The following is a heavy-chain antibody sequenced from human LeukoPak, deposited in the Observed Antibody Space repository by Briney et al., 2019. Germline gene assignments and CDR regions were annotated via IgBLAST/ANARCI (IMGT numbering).Heavy chain of an antibody. CDR3: ARGSETYYDFWSGNYYFDY. Sequence: TASETLSLTCTVSGGSISSYYWSWLRQPPGKGLEWIGYIYYSGSTNYNPSLKSRVTISVDTSKNQFSLKLSSVTAADTAVYYCARGSETYYDFWSGNYYFDYWGQGTLVTVSS. V-gene: IGHV4-59*01. D-gene: IGHD3-3*01. J-gene: IGHJ4*02. CDR2: IYYSGST. CDR1: GGSISSYY.